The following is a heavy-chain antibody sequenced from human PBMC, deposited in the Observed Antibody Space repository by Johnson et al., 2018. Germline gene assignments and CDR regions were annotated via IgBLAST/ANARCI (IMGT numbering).Heavy chain of an antibody. CDR1: GFTVSSNY. Sequence: EVQLVESGGGLVQPGGSLRLSCAASGFTVSSNYMSWVRQAPGKGLEWVSVIYSGGSTYYADSVKGRFTISRDNSKNTLYLQMNSLRAEDTDVYYCARDTSAYGSGSPIDYYYYRDVWGKGTTVTVSS. V-gene: IGHV3-66*02. CDR2: IYSGGST. D-gene: IGHD3-10*01. J-gene: IGHJ6*03. CDR3: ARDTSAYGSGSPIDYYYYRDV.